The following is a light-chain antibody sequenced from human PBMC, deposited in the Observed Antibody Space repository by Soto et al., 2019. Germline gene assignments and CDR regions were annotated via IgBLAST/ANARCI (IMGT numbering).Light chain of an antibody. Sequence: EIVMTQSPATRSVSPGERATLSCRASQSISTNLAWYHQKPGQAPRLLIYGASTRATGIPARFSGSGSGTEFTLTISSLQSEDFAVYYCQQYYDWPITFGQGTRLEIK. V-gene: IGKV3-15*01. CDR2: GAS. J-gene: IGKJ5*01. CDR1: QSISTN. CDR3: QQYYDWPIT.